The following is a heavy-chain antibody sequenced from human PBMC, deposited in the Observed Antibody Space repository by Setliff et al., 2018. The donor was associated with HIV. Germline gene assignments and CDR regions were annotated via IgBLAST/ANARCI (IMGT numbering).Heavy chain of an antibody. CDR3: AREEKLSAVAGTMYYYYAMDV. D-gene: IGHD6-19*01. CDR2: IYSSGNT. V-gene: IGHV4-4*07. Sequence: SETLSLTCIVSGDSVTGYHWNWIRQPAGQGLEWIGRIYSSGNTNYNPSLESRVTISVDTSKNQFSLKLSSVTAADTAVYYCAREEKLSAVAGTMYYYYAMDVWGQGTTVTVSS. J-gene: IGHJ6*02. CDR1: GDSVTGYH.